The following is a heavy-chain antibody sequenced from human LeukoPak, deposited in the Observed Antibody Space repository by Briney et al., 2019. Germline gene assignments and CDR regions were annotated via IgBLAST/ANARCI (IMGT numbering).Heavy chain of an antibody. CDR3: AKSGIAAAARRAFGYYFYGMDV. CDR1: GFTFGNYA. Sequence: GGSLRLSCAASGFTFGNYAMNWVRQAAGKGLDWVSVISASGGTTYYADSVKGRFTISRDNSKNTLYLQMNSLSAEDTAVYYCAKSGIAAAARRAFGYYFYGMDVWGQGTTVTVSS. CDR2: ISASGGTT. V-gene: IGHV3-23*01. D-gene: IGHD6-13*01. J-gene: IGHJ6*02.